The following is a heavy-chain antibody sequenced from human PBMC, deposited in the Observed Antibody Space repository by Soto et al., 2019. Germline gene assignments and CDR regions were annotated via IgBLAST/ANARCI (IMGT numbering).Heavy chain of an antibody. CDR2: IYYSGST. CDR1: GGSISSGGYY. J-gene: IGHJ5*02. D-gene: IGHD3-22*01. Sequence: SETLSLTCTVSGGSISSGGYYWSWIRQHPGKGLEWIGYIYYSGSTYYNPSLKSRVTISVDTSKNQSSLKLSSVTAADTAVYYCARQIYYDSSEVNWFDPWGQGTLVTVSS. CDR3: ARQIYYDSSEVNWFDP. V-gene: IGHV4-31*03.